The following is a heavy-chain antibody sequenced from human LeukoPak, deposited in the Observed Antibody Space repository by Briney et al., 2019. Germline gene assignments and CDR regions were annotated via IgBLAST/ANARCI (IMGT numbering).Heavy chain of an antibody. Sequence: GGSLRLSCAASGFIFSNYCMHWVRQAPGKGLVWVSRINTDGSSTSYADSVKGRFTISRDNAENTLYLQMNSLRAEDTAVYYCVRDRTTVTLFDYWGQGTLVTVSS. V-gene: IGHV3-74*01. D-gene: IGHD4-17*01. CDR3: VRDRTTVTLFDY. CDR1: GFIFSNYC. CDR2: INTDGSST. J-gene: IGHJ4*02.